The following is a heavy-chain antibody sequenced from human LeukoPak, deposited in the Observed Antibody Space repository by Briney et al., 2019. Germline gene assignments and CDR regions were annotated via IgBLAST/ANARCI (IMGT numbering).Heavy chain of an antibody. D-gene: IGHD5-18*01. CDR1: GFTFSSYA. J-gene: IGHJ6*02. CDR3: ARRQLAYYYGMDV. Sequence: GGSLRLSCAASGFTFSSYAMHWVRQAPGKGLEYVSAISSNGGSTYYANSVKGRFTISRDNSKNTLYLQMGSLRAEDMAVYYCARRQLAYYYGMDVWGQGTTVTVSS. V-gene: IGHV3-64*01. CDR2: ISSNGGST.